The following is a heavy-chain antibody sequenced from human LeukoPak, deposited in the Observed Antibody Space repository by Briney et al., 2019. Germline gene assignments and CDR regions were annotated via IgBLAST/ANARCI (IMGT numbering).Heavy chain of an antibody. CDR3: ARHRTSRRMGPFDY. J-gene: IGHJ4*02. CDR1: GGSISSYY. Sequence: PSETLSLTCTVSGGSISSYYWSWIRQPPGKGLEWIGYIYTSGSTNYNPPLKSRVTIPLDTSKNQFSLKLSSVTAADTPVYYCARHRTSRRMGPFDYWGQGTLVTVSS. D-gene: IGHD1-14*01. V-gene: IGHV4-4*09. CDR2: IYTSGST.